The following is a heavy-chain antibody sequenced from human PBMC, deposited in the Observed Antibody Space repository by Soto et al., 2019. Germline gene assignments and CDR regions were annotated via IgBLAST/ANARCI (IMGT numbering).Heavy chain of an antibody. Sequence: PSQTLSLTCAISGDSVSGKAVSWHWVRQSPSRGLEWLGKTYYRSKWYNDYGVSVKSRIAINPDTSKNKFSLHLNSVTTDDTAVNYFARNSQYSLWSWGQGTGVTVSS. CDR1: GDSVSGKAVS. D-gene: IGHD3-10*01. CDR3: ARNSQYSLWS. V-gene: IGHV6-1*01. CDR2: TYYRSKWYN. J-gene: IGHJ3*01.